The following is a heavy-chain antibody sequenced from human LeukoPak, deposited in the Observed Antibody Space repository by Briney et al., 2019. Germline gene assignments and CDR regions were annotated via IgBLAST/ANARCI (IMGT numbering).Heavy chain of an antibody. V-gene: IGHV3-30-3*01. CDR1: GFTFSSYA. J-gene: IGHJ6*02. CDR3: ARGPNYYYYYYGMDV. Sequence: PGGSLRLSCAASGFTFSSYAMHWVRPAPGKGLEGVAVISYDGSNKYYADSVKGRSTISRDNSKNTLYLQMNSLRAEDTAVYYCARGPNYYYYYYGMDVWGQGTTVTVSS. CDR2: ISYDGSNK.